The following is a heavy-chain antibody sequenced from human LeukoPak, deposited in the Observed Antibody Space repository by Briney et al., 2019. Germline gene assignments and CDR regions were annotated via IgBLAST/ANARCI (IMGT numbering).Heavy chain of an antibody. Sequence: ASVKVSCKASGYTFTSYDINWVRQATGQGLEWMGWMNPNSGNTGYAQKFQGRVTMTRNTSISTAYMELSSLRSEDTAVYYCARETHRLYSGSYYDAFDIWGQGTTVTVSS. J-gene: IGHJ3*02. CDR2: MNPNSGNT. V-gene: IGHV1-8*01. D-gene: IGHD1-26*01. CDR3: ARETHRLYSGSYYDAFDI. CDR1: GYTFTSYD.